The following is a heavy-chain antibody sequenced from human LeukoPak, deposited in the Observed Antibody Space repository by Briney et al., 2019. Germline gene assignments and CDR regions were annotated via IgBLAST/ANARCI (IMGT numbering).Heavy chain of an antibody. CDR2: IYYSGST. CDR3: AAPGSITQHAFDI. CDR1: GGSISSYY. V-gene: IGHV4-59*01. D-gene: IGHD2-2*01. J-gene: IGHJ3*02. Sequence: SETLSLTCTVSGGSISSYYWSWIRQPPGKGLERIGYIYYSGSTNYNPSLKSRVTISVDTSKHQFSLKLSSVTAADTAVYYCAAPGSITQHAFDIWGQGTMVTVSS.